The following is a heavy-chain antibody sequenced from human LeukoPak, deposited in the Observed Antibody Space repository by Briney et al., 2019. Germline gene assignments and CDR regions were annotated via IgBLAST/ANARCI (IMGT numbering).Heavy chain of an antibody. CDR1: GGSFSGYY. J-gene: IGHJ5*02. CDR3: ARAQKGYQLLLRRVSWFDP. D-gene: IGHD2-2*01. CDR2: INHSGST. V-gene: IGHV4-34*01. Sequence: SESLSLTCAVYGGSFSGYYWSWIRQPPGKGLEWIGEINHSGSTNYNPSLKSRVTISVDTSKNQFSLKLSSVTAADTAAYYCARAQKGYQLLLRRVSWFDPWGQGTLVTVSS.